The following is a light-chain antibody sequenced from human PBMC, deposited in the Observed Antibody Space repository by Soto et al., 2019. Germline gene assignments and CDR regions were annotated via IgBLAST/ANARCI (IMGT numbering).Light chain of an antibody. Sequence: EIVMTQSPATLSVSPGERATLSCRASQSVSSNLAWYQQKPGQAPKLLIYNPSTRATGIPARFSGSGSGTEFTLTINRLEPADFAVYYCQYYGSSSTFGQGTKV. V-gene: IGKV3-15*01. CDR1: QSVSSN. CDR2: NPS. CDR3: QYYGSSST. J-gene: IGKJ1*01.